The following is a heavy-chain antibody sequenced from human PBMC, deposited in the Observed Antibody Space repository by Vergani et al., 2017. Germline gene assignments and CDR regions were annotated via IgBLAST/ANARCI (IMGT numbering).Heavy chain of an antibody. CDR3: ARGGEYCSSTGCYYYYYYYMDV. V-gene: IGHV1-2*02. Sequence: QVQLVQSGAEVKKPGASVKVSCKASGYTFTGYYMHWVRQAPGQGLEWMGWINPNSGGTNYAQKFQGMVTMTRDTSISTAYMELSRLRSDDTAVYYCARGGEYCSSTGCYYYYYYYMDVWGKGTTVTVSS. J-gene: IGHJ6*03. CDR1: GYTFTGYY. CDR2: INPNSGGT. D-gene: IGHD2-2*01.